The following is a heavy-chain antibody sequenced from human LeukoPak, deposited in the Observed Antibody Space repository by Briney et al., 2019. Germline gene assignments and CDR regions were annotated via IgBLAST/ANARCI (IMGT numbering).Heavy chain of an antibody. D-gene: IGHD2-15*01. J-gene: IGHJ3*02. V-gene: IGHV3-21*04. CDR2: ISSSSSYI. Sequence: PGGSLRLSCAASGFTFSSYSMNWVRQAPGKGLEWVSFISSSSSYIYYADSVKGRFTISRDNSKNTLYLQMNSLRAEDTAVYYCALYCSGGSCYSMGGAFDIWGQGTVVTVSS. CDR1: GFTFSSYS. CDR3: ALYCSGGSCYSMGGAFDI.